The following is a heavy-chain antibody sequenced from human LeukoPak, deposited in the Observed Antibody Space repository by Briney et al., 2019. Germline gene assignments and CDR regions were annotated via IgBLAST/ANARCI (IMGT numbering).Heavy chain of an antibody. V-gene: IGHV4-30-4*08. CDR1: GGSISSGSYY. D-gene: IGHD3-10*01. Sequence: SETLSLTCTVSGGSISSGSYYWSWIRQPPGKGLEWIGYIYYSGSTYYNPSLKSRVTISVDTSKNQFSLKLSSVTAADTAVYYCARVMVRGVKYYYGMDVWGQGTTVTVSS. J-gene: IGHJ6*02. CDR3: ARVMVRGVKYYYGMDV. CDR2: IYYSGST.